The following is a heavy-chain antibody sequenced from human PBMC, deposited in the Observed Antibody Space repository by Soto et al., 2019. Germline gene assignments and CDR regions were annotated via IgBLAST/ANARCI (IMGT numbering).Heavy chain of an antibody. Sequence: QVQLVQSGAEVKKPGSSVKVSCKASGGTFSSYAISWVRQAPGQGLEWMGGIIPIFGTANYAQKFQGRVTITADESTSTAYMELSSLRSEDTAVYYCATVTNEVGGHYYYGMDVWGQGTTVTVSS. J-gene: IGHJ6*02. CDR2: IIPIFGTA. V-gene: IGHV1-69*12. D-gene: IGHD4-17*01. CDR3: ATVTNEVGGHYYYGMDV. CDR1: GGTFSSYA.